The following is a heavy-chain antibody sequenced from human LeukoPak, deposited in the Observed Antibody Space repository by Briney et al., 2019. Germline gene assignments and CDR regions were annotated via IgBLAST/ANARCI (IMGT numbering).Heavy chain of an antibody. CDR3: ARGYDTTGYFSY. CDR2: IDTNTGNP. D-gene: IGHD3-22*01. V-gene: IGHV7-4-1*02. Sequence: ASVKVSCKTSGYTFTNYYMHWVRQAPGQGLEWMGWIDTNTGNPTYAQGFIGRFVFSLDTFVTTAYLQISSLKAEDTAVYYCARGYDTTGYFSYWGQGTLVTVSS. CDR1: GYTFTNYY. J-gene: IGHJ4*02.